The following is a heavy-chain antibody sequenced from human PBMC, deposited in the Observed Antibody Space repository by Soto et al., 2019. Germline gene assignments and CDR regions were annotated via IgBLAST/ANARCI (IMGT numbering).Heavy chain of an antibody. V-gene: IGHV1-46*01. J-gene: IGHJ3*02. CDR2: INPSGGST. D-gene: IGHD2-8*01. CDR3: AVSWRTNAFDI. Sequence: GASVKVSCEASGYTFTSYYMHWVRQTPGQGLEWMGIINPSGGSTSYAQKFQGRVTMTRDTSTSTVYMELSSLRSEDTAVYYCAVSWRTNAFDIWGQGTMVTVSS. CDR1: GYTFTSYY.